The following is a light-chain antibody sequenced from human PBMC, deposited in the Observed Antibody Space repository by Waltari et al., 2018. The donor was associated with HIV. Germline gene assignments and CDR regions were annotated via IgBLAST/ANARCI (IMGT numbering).Light chain of an antibody. CDR1: SWDVGGYKY. CDR3: CSYAGNYTFV. V-gene: IGLV2-11*01. Sequence: QSALTQPRSVSGSPGQSVTISCTGTSWDVGGYKYVSWYQHHPGKAPQLMIFDVNKRPSGVPDRFSGSKSGNTASLTISGLQAEDEADYDCCSYAGNYTFVFGGGTKLTVL. CDR2: DVN. J-gene: IGLJ2*01.